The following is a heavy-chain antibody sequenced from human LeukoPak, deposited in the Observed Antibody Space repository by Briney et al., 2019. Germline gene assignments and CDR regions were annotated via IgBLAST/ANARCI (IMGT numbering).Heavy chain of an antibody. CDR3: ARGGDIVGPTEILFDY. D-gene: IGHD5-12*01. CDR2: INPNSGDT. J-gene: IGHJ4*02. Sequence: ASVKVSCKASGYTFTGHYLHWVRQAPGQGLEWMGWINPNSGDTGNAQKFQGRVTMTRDTSITTAYMELSRLTSDDTAVYYCARGGDIVGPTEILFDYWGQGTLVTVSS. V-gene: IGHV1-2*02. CDR1: GYTFTGHY.